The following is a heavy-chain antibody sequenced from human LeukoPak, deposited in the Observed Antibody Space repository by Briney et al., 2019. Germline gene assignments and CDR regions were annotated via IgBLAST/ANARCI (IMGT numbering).Heavy chain of an antibody. Sequence: ASVKVSCKASGYTLTSYGISWVRQAPGQGLEWMGWISAYNGNTNYAQKLQGRVTMTTDTSTSTAYMELRSLRSDDTAVYYCARERVSIVGANYFDYWGQGTLVTVSS. J-gene: IGHJ4*02. D-gene: IGHD1-26*01. CDR3: ARERVSIVGANYFDY. V-gene: IGHV1-18*01. CDR2: ISAYNGNT. CDR1: GYTLTSYG.